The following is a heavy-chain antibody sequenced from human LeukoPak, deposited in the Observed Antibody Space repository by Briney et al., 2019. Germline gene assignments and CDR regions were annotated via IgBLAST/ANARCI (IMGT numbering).Heavy chain of an antibody. D-gene: IGHD1-1*01. Sequence: PGGSLRLSCATSGFTLTSVSMSWVRQAPGKGLEWVAFIGHVAGDIFYADSVKGRFNISRDDAKGSVYLQMNSLRVDDTAVYFCARDPYTGSMFDYWGHGTLVTVSS. V-gene: IGHV3-21*01. CDR3: ARDPYTGSMFDY. CDR2: IGHVAGDI. CDR1: GFTLTSVS. J-gene: IGHJ4*01.